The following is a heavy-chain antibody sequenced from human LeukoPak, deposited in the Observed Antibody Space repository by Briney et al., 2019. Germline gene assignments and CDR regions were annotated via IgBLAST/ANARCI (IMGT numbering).Heavy chain of an antibody. V-gene: IGHV3-7*01. J-gene: IGHJ4*02. D-gene: IGHD6-6*01. CDR1: GFTFSSYW. CDR3: AKTSSSSDRDY. Sequence: GGSLRLSCAASGFTFSSYWMTWVRQAPGKGLEWVANIKQDGSEKYYVDSVKGRFTISRDNAKNSLYLQMNSLRAEGTAVYYCAKTSSSSDRDYWGQGTLVTVSS. CDR2: IKQDGSEK.